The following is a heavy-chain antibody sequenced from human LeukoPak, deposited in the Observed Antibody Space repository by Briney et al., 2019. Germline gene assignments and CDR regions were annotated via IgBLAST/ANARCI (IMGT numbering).Heavy chain of an antibody. CDR2: ISGSGGST. CDR3: ARAPRIAAADLYYFDN. CDR1: GFTFSSYA. J-gene: IGHJ4*02. V-gene: IGHV3-23*01. Sequence: GGSLRLSCAASGFTFSSYAMSWVRQAPGKGLEWVSAISGSGGSTYYADSVKGRFTISRDNSKNTLYLQMNSLRVEDTAVYYCARAPRIAAADLYYFDNWGQGTLVTVSS. D-gene: IGHD6-25*01.